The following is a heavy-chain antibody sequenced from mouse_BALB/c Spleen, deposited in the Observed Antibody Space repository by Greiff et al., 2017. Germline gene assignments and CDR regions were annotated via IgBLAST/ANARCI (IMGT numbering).Heavy chain of an antibody. D-gene: IGHD2-10*02. J-gene: IGHJ2*01. V-gene: IGHV1-69*01. Sequence: VQLQQSGAELVMPGASVKMSCKASGYTFTDYWMHWVKQRPGQGLEWIGAIDTSDSYTSYNQKFKSKATLTVDESSSTAYMQLSSLTSEDSAVYYCARGYGNYFDYWGQGTTLTVSS. CDR2: IDTSDSYT. CDR1: GYTFTDYW. CDR3: ARGYGNYFDY.